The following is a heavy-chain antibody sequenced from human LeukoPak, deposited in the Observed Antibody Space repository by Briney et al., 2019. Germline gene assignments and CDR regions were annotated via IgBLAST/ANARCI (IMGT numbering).Heavy chain of an antibody. Sequence: PGGSVRLSCAASGFTFSSYGMHWVRQAPGKGLEWVAFIRYDGSNKYYADSVKGRFTISRDNSKNTLYMQMNSLRAEDTAVYYCATLAPSITIFGVVHDYWGQGTLVTVSS. D-gene: IGHD3-3*01. CDR3: ATLAPSITIFGVVHDY. CDR2: IRYDGSNK. J-gene: IGHJ4*02. CDR1: GFTFSSYG. V-gene: IGHV3-30*02.